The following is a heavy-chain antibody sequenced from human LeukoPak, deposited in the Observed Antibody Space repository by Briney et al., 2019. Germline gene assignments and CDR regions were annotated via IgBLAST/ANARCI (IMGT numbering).Heavy chain of an antibody. Sequence: PGGSLRLSRAASGFTFSNYWMHWVRQAPGKGPVWVSRIKSGGSSTRFADSVQGRFTISRDNGKNTVYLQMNSLRAEDTAVYYCARGGDTSNWYPGYFDYWGQGTLVTVSS. V-gene: IGHV3-74*01. CDR3: ARGGDTSNWYPGYFDY. CDR2: IKSGGSST. CDR1: GFTFSNYW. J-gene: IGHJ4*02. D-gene: IGHD6-13*01.